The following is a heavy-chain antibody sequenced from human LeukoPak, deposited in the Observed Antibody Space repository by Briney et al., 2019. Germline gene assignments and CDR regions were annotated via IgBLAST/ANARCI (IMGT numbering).Heavy chain of an antibody. CDR3: ARGDIVLMVYAMAFDI. D-gene: IGHD2-8*01. CDR1: GYIFTSYG. J-gene: IGHJ3*02. Sequence: ASVKVSCKASGYIFTSYGISWVRQAPGQGLDWMGWISAYNGNTNYAQKLQGRVTMTTDTSTSTAYMELRSLRSDDTAVYHCARGDIVLMVYAMAFDIWGQGTMVTVTS. CDR2: ISAYNGNT. V-gene: IGHV1-18*01.